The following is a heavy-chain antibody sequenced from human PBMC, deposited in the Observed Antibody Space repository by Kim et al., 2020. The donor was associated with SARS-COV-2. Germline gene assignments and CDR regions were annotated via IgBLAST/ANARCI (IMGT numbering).Heavy chain of an antibody. D-gene: IGHD4-4*01. CDR2: ISSSGSTI. CDR1: GFTFSSYE. V-gene: IGHV3-48*03. CDR3: ARDHFGSSYSNYVGVIDY. J-gene: IGHJ4*02. Sequence: GGSLRLSCAASGFTFSSYEMNWVRQAPGKGLEWVSYISSSGSTIYYADSVKGRFTISRDNAKNSLYLQMNSLRAEDTAVYYCARDHFGSSYSNYVGVIDYWGQGTLVTVSS.